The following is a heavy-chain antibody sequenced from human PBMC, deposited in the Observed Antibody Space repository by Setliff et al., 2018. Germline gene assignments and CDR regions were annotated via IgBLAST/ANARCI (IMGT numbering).Heavy chain of an antibody. CDR3: ALSDHYPSYYDY. CDR1: GDYISSQY. CDR2: ISNRGST. V-gene: IGHV4-59*11. Sequence: SETLSLTCTVSGDYISSQYWSWIRQPPGKGLEWIGYISNRGSTDYNPSLKSRVTISEDTSRSQFSLKLTSVTTADTAVYYCALSDHYPSYYDYWVPETLLVTVSS. J-gene: IGHJ4*03. D-gene: IGHD3-3*01.